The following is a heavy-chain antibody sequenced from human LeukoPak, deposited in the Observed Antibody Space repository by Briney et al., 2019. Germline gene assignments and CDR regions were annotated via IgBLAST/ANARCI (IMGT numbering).Heavy chain of an antibody. Sequence: PSETLSLTCTVSGGSISSGGYYWTWIRQDPGKGLEWIGYIYYTGSTYCNPSLRSRVTISVDTSKNQFSLKLSSVTAADTAVYFCARGYSYGYFDSWGQGTLVTVSS. V-gene: IGHV4-31*03. J-gene: IGHJ4*02. D-gene: IGHD5-18*01. CDR3: ARGYSYGYFDS. CDR2: IYYTGST. CDR1: GGSISSGGYY.